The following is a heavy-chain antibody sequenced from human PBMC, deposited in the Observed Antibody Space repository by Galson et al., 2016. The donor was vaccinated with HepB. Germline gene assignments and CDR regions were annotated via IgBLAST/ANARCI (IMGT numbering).Heavy chain of an antibody. V-gene: IGHV3-30-3*01. CDR3: ARDHGVGAKAAFDI. J-gene: IGHJ3*02. Sequence: LRLSCAASGFTFSSYAMHWVRQAPGKGLEWVAVISYDGSNKYYADSVKGRFTISRDNPKNTLYLQMNSLRAEDTAVYYCARDHGVGAKAAFDIWGQGTMVTVSS. CDR1: GFTFSSYA. CDR2: ISYDGSNK. D-gene: IGHD1-26*01.